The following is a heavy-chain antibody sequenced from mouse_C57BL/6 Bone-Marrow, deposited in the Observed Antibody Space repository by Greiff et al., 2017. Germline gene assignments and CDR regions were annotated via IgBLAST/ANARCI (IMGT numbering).Heavy chain of an antibody. D-gene: IGHD2-3*01. V-gene: IGHV1-81*01. J-gene: IGHJ2*01. CDR3: ARRRDGYFLFDY. CDR1: GYTFTSYG. Sequence: LQESGAELARPGASVKLSCKASGYTFTSYGISWVKQRTGQGLEWIGEIYPRSGNTYYNEKFKGKATLTADKSSSTAYMELRSLTSEDSAVYFCARRRDGYFLFDYWGQGTTLTVSS. CDR2: IYPRSGNT.